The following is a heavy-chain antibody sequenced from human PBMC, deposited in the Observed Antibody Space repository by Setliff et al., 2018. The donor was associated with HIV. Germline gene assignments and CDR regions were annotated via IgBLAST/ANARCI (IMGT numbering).Heavy chain of an antibody. D-gene: IGHD3-22*01. CDR2: INTATVTTT. Sequence: PGGSLRLSCAASGFSFSSYSMNWVRQAPGKGLEWIAYINTATVTTTVYYADSVKGRFTVSRDNSKNTLYLQMNSLRAEDTAVHYCAKDRTVVVITIFDYWGQGTLVTVSS. J-gene: IGHJ4*02. CDR1: GFSFSSYS. V-gene: IGHV3-23*03. CDR3: AKDRTVVVITIFDY.